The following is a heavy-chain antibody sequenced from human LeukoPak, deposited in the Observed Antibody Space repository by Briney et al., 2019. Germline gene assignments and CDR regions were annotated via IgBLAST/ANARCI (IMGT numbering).Heavy chain of an antibody. V-gene: IGHV3-64D*06. CDR1: GFTFSNYA. J-gene: IGHJ4*02. D-gene: IGHD3-22*01. Sequence: GGSLRLSCSASGFTFSNYATHWVRQAPGKGLEYVSAISSNGGSTYYADSVKGRFTISRDNSKNTLYLQMSSLRAEDTAVYYCAKDQVWIVVGSFDYWGQGTLVTVSS. CDR2: ISSNGGST. CDR3: AKDQVWIVVGSFDY.